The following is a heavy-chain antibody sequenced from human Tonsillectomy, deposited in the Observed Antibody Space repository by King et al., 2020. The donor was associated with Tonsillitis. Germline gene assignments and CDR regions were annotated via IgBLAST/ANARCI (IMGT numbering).Heavy chain of an antibody. CDR3: AKDLPXXXAMGXXDY. D-gene: IGHD5-18*01. CDR2: ISYDESNK. CDR1: GFTFSSSG. Sequence: QLVESGGGVVQPGRSLRXSCVAXGFTFSSSGMHWVRQAPGKXLEWVAVISYDESNKYYAXSVXGRXTIXRDNSKNTLYLQMDNXRTEDTXLYYCAKDLPXXXAMGXXDYXGQGXLXTVSS. J-gene: IGHJ4*02. V-gene: IGHV3-30*18.